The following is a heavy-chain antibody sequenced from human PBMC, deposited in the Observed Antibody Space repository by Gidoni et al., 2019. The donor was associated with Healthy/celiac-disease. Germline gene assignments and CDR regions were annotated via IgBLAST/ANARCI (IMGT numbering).Heavy chain of an antibody. CDR3: ACAPVGVVVSLPVY. CDR2: ISAYNGNT. Sequence: QVQLVQSGAEVKKPGASVKVACKASGYTFTSYGISWVRQAPGQGLEWMAWISAYNGNTNYAQKLQGRVTMSTDTSTSTSYIELRSLRSDDTAVYYCACAPVGVVVSLPVYWGQGTLVTVSS. J-gene: IGHJ4*02. D-gene: IGHD3-22*01. V-gene: IGHV1-18*01. CDR1: GYTFTSYG.